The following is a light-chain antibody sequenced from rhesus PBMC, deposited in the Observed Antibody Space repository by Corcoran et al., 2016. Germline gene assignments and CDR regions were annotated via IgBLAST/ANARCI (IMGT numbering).Light chain of an antibody. CDR1: QSVSSY. Sequence: QVILTQSPATLSLSPGERATLSCRASQSVSSYLAWYQLKPGQAPRLLIYGASSRATGNPDRFIGSGSGNDLPITISSLEPEDVGVYHSYQHRSGWTFGQGTKVEIK. J-gene: IGKJ1*01. CDR2: GAS. CDR3: YQHRSGWT. V-gene: IGKV3-10*01.